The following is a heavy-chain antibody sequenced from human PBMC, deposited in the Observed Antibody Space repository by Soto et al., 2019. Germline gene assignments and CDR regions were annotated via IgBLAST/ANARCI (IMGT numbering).Heavy chain of an antibody. J-gene: IGHJ4*02. Sequence: EVQLLESGGGLVQPGGSLRLSCAASGFTFSSYAMSWVRQAPGKRLEWVSAISGSGGSTYYADSVKGRFTISRDNSKNTLYLQMNSLRVEDTAVYYCAKQLGDLSYFDYWGQGTLVTVSS. CDR2: ISGSGGST. V-gene: IGHV3-23*01. CDR1: GFTFSSYA. D-gene: IGHD4-17*01. CDR3: AKQLGDLSYFDY.